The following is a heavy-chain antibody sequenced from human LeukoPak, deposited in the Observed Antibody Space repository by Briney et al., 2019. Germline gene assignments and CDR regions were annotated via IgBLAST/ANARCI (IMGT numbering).Heavy chain of an antibody. CDR2: ISGSGGST. J-gene: IGHJ3*02. CDR3: AKARAEQWLVHAFDI. V-gene: IGHV3-23*01. CDR1: GLTFSSYA. Sequence: GGSLRLSCAASGLTFSSYAMSWVRQAPGKGLEWVSAISGSGGSTYYADSVKGRFTISRDNSKNTLYLQMNSLRAEDTAVYYCAKARAEQWLVHAFDIWGQGTMVTVSS. D-gene: IGHD6-19*01.